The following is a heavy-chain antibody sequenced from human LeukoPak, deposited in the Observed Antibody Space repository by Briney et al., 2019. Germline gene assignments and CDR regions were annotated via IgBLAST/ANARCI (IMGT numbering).Heavy chain of an antibody. Sequence: GASVKVSCKASGYTFTSYGISWVRQAPGQGLEWMGWISAYNGNTNYAQKLQGRVTMTTDTSTSTAYMELRSQRSDDTAVYYCARDRGITMIVVGLFDYWGQGTLVTVSS. CDR1: GYTFTSYG. CDR3: ARDRGITMIVVGLFDY. V-gene: IGHV1-18*01. D-gene: IGHD3-22*01. J-gene: IGHJ4*02. CDR2: ISAYNGNT.